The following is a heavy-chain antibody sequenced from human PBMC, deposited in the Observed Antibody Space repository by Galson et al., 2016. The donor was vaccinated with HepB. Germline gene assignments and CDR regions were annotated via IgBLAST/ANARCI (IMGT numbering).Heavy chain of an antibody. J-gene: IGHJ4*02. CDR3: ATFRSNWLYYFYY. CDR1: GFSFSDSY. V-gene: IGHV3-11*06. CDR2: ISDNSNYI. D-gene: IGHD1-1*01. Sequence: SLRLSCAASGFSFSDSYMTWIRQAPGKGLEWIAYISDNSNYINYADSVKGRFTVSRDNAKNSLYLQTNSLRADDTAVYYCATFRSNWLYYFYYWGQGTLVTVSS.